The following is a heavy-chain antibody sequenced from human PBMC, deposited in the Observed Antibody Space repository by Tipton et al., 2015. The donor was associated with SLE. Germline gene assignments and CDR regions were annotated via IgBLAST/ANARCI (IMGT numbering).Heavy chain of an antibody. Sequence: TLSLTCTVSGGPISSPVYYWGWIRQSPGKRLEWIGSVDYSGSTYFNPSLKSRVTMSVDTSKNQFSLKLTSVTAADTAVYYCARRGWVDAFDIWGQGTMVIVSS. D-gene: IGHD6-19*01. CDR3: ARRGWVDAFDI. CDR2: VDYSGST. V-gene: IGHV4-39*07. J-gene: IGHJ3*02. CDR1: GGPISSPVYY.